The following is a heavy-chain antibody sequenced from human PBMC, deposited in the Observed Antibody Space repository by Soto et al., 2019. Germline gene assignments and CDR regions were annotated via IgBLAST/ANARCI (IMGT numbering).Heavy chain of an antibody. Sequence: SETLSLTFAVSGGSVSSGNYYWSWLRQPPGKGLEWIGYVYYTGSTNYNPSLKSRVTISVDTSKNQFSLRLSSVTAADTAVYFCARAIHDYDTTGYLSFDYWGQGTLVTVSS. J-gene: IGHJ4*02. CDR3: ARAIHDYDTTGYLSFDY. V-gene: IGHV4-61*01. CDR1: GGSVSSGNYY. CDR2: VYYTGST. D-gene: IGHD3-22*01.